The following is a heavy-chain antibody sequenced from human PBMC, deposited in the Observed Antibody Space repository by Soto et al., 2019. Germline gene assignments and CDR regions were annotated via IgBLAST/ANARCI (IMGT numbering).Heavy chain of an antibody. CDR1: GGSISSGGYS. CDR2: IYHSGTT. Sequence: QLQLQESGSGLVKPSQTLSLTCAVSGGSISSGGYSWSWIRQPPGKGLEWIGYIYHSGTTYYNPSLTSRVTISVDRSKNQFSLKLSSVTAADTAVYYCARALYGDYGYGMDVWGQGTTVTVSS. J-gene: IGHJ6*02. CDR3: ARALYGDYGYGMDV. V-gene: IGHV4-30-2*01. D-gene: IGHD4-17*01.